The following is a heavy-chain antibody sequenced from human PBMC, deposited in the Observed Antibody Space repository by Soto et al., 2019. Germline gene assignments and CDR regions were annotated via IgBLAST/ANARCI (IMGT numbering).Heavy chain of an antibody. V-gene: IGHV3-23*01. CDR2: IDSSADNT. CDR3: TRDMKKYSSSNWPLFDY. CDR1: EFTFNNYA. Sequence: GGSLRLSCEVSEFTFNNYAMSWVRQAPGKGLEWVSAIDSSADNTYYADSVKGRFTISRDNSKNTLSLQMNSLRVEDTAVYYCTRDMKKYSSSNWPLFDYWGQGTLVTVSS. J-gene: IGHJ4*02. D-gene: IGHD6-13*01.